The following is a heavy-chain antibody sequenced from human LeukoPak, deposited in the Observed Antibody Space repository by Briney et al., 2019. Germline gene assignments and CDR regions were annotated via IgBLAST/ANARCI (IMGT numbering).Heavy chain of an antibody. V-gene: IGHV1-2*02. CDR3: ARDPMGGERNGMDV. J-gene: IGHJ6*02. Sequence: ASVKVSRKASGYTFTGYYMHWVRQAPGQGLEWMGWTNPNSGGTNYAQKFQGRVTMTRDTSISTAYMELSRLRSVDTAVYYCARDPMGGERNGMDVWGQGTTVTVSS. CDR2: TNPNSGGT. D-gene: IGHD1-1*01. CDR1: GYTFTGYY.